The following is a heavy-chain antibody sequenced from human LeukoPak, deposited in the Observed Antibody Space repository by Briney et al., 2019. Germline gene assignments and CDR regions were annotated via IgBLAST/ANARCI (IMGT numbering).Heavy chain of an antibody. J-gene: IGHJ5*02. Sequence: PVKVSCKASGGTFISYAITWFRQAPGQGLEWMGGIIPIFVTANFAQKFQAKFTITKDESTGTAYMELSSLRSEDTAVYYCARDTAYSSGWFPFGWFDPWGQGTLVTVSS. V-gene: IGHV1-69*05. CDR1: GGTFISYA. D-gene: IGHD6-19*01. CDR2: IIPIFVTA. CDR3: ARDTAYSSGWFPFGWFDP.